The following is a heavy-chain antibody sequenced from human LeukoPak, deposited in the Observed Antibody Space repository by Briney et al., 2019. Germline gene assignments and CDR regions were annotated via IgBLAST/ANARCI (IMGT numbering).Heavy chain of an antibody. V-gene: IGHV3-74*01. CDR3: ASEGGYRSLGY. CDR1: GFTFSTYY. D-gene: IGHD3-3*01. Sequence: PGGSLRLSCAASGFTFSTYYMHWVRQAPGKGLVWVSHINHNGSSATYADSVKGRFTFSRDNAKNTLGLQMSGLRTEDNGLYHCASEGGYRSLGYLGQGTLVTVSS. CDR2: INHNGSSA. J-gene: IGHJ4*02.